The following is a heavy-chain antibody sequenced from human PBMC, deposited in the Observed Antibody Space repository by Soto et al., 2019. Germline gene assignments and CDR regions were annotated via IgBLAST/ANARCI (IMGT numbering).Heavy chain of an antibody. V-gene: IGHV4-61*01. J-gene: IGHJ4*02. CDR1: GASVSSGTDY. Sequence: SETLSLTCSVSGASVSSGTDYWTWIRQTPGKRLECIGYIFTSGSTKYNSALESRVTISRDLSKNQFSLRLASVTAADTAVYFCAKETWTRQWLGFDFWGPRILITVSS. D-gene: IGHD2-8*01. CDR3: AKETWTRQWLGFDF. CDR2: IFTSGST.